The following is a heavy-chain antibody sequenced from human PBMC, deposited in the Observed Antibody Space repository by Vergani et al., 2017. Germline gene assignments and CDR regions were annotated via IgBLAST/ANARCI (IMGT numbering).Heavy chain of an antibody. CDR3: ARDAFVGAYVDY. D-gene: IGHD1-26*01. CDR2: IWYDGSNK. V-gene: IGHV3-33*01. CDR1: GFTFSSYG. J-gene: IGHJ4*02. Sequence: QVQLVESGGGVVQPGRSLRLSCAASGFTFSSYGMHWVRQAPGKGLEWVAVIWYDGSNKYYADSVKGRFTISRDNSKNTLYLQMNSLRAEDTAVYYCARDAFVGAYVDYWGQGTLVTVSS.